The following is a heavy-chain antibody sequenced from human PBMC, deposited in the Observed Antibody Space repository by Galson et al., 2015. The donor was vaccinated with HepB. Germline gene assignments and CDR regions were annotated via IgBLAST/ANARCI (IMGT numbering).Heavy chain of an antibody. CDR3: AREGEYFFDY. CDR2: ISYDGTNQ. J-gene: IGHJ4*02. CDR1: GSIFSSYA. V-gene: IGHV3-30*04. Sequence: SLRLSCAASGSIFSSYALHWVRQAPGKGLEWVAYISYDGTNQHYAVSVKGRFTISRDKSKNTRYLHTNSQREEDTAVYYCAREGEYFFDYWGQGTLVTVSS.